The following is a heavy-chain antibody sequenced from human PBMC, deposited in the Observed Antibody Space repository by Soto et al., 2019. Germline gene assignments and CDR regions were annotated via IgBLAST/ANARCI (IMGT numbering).Heavy chain of an antibody. CDR1: GGTFSSYA. CDR3: ARDLEYSSSSGQAYYYGMDV. V-gene: IGHV1-69*13. J-gene: IGHJ6*02. CDR2: IIPIFGTA. Sequence: SVKVSCKASGGTFSSYAISWLRQAPGQGLEWMGGIIPIFGTANYAQKFQGRVTITADESTSTAYMELSSLRSEDTAVYYCARDLEYSSSSGQAYYYGMDVWGQGTTVTVSS. D-gene: IGHD6-6*01.